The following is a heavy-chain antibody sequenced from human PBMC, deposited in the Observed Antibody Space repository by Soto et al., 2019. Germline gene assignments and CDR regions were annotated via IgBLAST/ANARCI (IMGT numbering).Heavy chain of an antibody. CDR1: GFTFSSYA. V-gene: IGHV3-23*01. J-gene: IGHJ6*02. CDR3: AKSDRRGYYYYYGMDV. Sequence: EVQLLESGGGLVQPGGSLRLSCAASGFTFSSYAMSWVRQAPGKGLEWVSAISGSGGSTYYADSVKGRFTISRDNSKNTLYLQMNSLRAEDTAVYYCAKSDRRGYYYYYGMDVWGQGTTVTVSS. CDR2: ISGSGGST.